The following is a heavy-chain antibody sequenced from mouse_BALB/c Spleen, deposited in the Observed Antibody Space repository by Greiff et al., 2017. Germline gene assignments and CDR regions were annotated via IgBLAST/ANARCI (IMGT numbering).Heavy chain of an antibody. CDR2: IWAGGST. V-gene: IGHV2-9*02. D-gene: IGHD1-1*01. CDR3: ARDAYYSPYYFDY. Sequence: VNVVESGPGLVAPSQSLSITCTVSGFSLTSYGVHWVRQPPGKGLEWLGVIWAGGSTNYNSALMSRLSISKDNSKSQVFLKMNSLQTDDTAMYYCARDAYYSPYYFDYWGQGTTLTVSS. CDR1: GFSLTSYG. J-gene: IGHJ2*01.